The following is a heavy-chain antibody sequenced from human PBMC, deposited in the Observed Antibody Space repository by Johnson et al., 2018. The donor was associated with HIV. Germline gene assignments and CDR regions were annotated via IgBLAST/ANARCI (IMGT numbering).Heavy chain of an antibody. CDR3: ARPIARGASDI. D-gene: IGHD3-10*01. CDR2: IKQDGSEK. V-gene: IGHV3-7*05. J-gene: IGHJ3*02. Sequence: VQLVESGGGLVQPGGSLRLSCAASGFTFSSYWMSWVRQAPGKGLEWVANIKQDGSEKDYVDSVKGRFTISRDNAKNSLYLQMNSLRAEDTAVYYCARPIARGASDIWGQGTMVTVSS. CDR1: GFTFSSYW.